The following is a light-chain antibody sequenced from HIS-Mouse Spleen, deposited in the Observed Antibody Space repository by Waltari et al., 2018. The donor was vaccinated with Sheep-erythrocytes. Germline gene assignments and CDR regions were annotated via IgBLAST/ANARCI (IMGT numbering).Light chain of an antibody. CDR3: CSYAGSSTWV. CDR2: EGS. CDR1: RSAVGSYNL. Sequence: QSALTPPASVSGSPGQALTIPCPANRSAVGSYNLVSWYQQHPGKAPKLMIYEGSKRPSGVSTRFSGSKSGNTASLTISGLQAEDEADYYCCSYAGSSTWVFGGGTKLTVL. V-gene: IGLV2-23*01. J-gene: IGLJ3*02.